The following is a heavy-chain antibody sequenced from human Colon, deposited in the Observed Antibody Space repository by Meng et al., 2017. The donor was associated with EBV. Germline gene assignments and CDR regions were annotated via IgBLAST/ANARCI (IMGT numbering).Heavy chain of an antibody. CDR1: GYTFINCA. J-gene: IGHJ2*01. Sequence: CGFVLKKPWASVKGSCKASGYTFINCAIHWVRQAPGQGLEWMGWINTHTGNPTYGQGFTGRFVLSSDTSVSTANLRISSLKAEDTAVYYCARGGPYPDSSGFHWYFDLWGRGTLVTVSS. CDR3: ARGGPYPDSSGFHWYFDL. D-gene: IGHD3-22*01. V-gene: IGHV7-4-1*02. CDR2: INTHTGNP.